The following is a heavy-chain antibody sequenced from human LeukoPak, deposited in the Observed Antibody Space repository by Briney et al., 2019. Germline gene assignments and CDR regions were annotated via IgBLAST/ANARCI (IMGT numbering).Heavy chain of an antibody. J-gene: IGHJ4*02. CDR2: INQDGSEK. Sequence: AGGSLRLSCAASGITFSNSWMHWVRQAPGKWRGWVANINQDGSEKYYVDSVKGRFTISRDTAKNSLHLQMNSLRAEDTAVYYCARDRGFTSFDYWGQGILVTVSS. V-gene: IGHV3-7*01. CDR1: GITFSNSW. D-gene: IGHD5-12*01. CDR3: ARDRGFTSFDY.